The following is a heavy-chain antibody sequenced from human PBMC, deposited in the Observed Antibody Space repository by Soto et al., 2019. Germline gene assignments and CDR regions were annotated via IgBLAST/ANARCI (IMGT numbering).Heavy chain of an antibody. CDR1: GYTFTSYG. V-gene: IGHV1-18*04. CDR3: ARVALYQAEYYYYYGMDV. CDR2: ISAYNGNT. D-gene: IGHD2-2*02. Sequence: ASVKVSCKASGYTFTSYGISWVRQAPGQGLEWMGWISAYNGNTNYAQKLQGRVTMTTDTSTSTAYMELRSLRSDDTAVYYCARVALYQAEYYYYYGMDVWGQGTKVTVYS. J-gene: IGHJ6*02.